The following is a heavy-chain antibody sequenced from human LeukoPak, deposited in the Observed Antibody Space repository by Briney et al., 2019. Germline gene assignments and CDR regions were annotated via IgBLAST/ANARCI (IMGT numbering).Heavy chain of an antibody. CDR2: IIPILGIA. CDR1: GGTFSSYT. J-gene: IGHJ5*02. V-gene: IGHV1-69*02. D-gene: IGHD5-12*01. CDR3: ARGGIESSFNPPGGFDP. Sequence: GASVKVSCKASGGTFSSYTISWVRQAPGQGLEWMGRIIPILGIANYAQKFQGRVTITADKSTSTAYLALSSLRSEDTAVYYCARGGIESSFNPPGGFDPWGQGTLVTVSS.